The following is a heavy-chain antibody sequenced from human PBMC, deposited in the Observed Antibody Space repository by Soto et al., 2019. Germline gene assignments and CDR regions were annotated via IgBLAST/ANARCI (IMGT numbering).Heavy chain of an antibody. V-gene: IGHV3-23*01. CDR1: GFTFSSYA. CDR3: AKAGRPIDIVGVVAATSSPQYPN. Sequence: EVQLLESGGGLVQPGGSLRLSCAASGFTFSSYAMSWVRQAPGKGLEWVSAISGSGGSTYYADSVKGRFTISRDNSKNPLYVQMNGLKAEETAVYYCAKAGRPIDIVGVVAATSSPQYPNWGQGTLVTVSS. CDR2: ISGSGGST. D-gene: IGHD2-15*01. J-gene: IGHJ4*02.